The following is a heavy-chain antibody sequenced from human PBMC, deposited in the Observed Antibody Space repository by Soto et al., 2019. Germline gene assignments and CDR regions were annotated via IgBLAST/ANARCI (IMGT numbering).Heavy chain of an antibody. CDR2: IWHDGSYK. V-gene: IGHV3-33*01. J-gene: IGHJ4*02. Sequence: QVQLVESGGGVVQPGRSLRLSCAASGFSFSSYGMHWVRQAPGKGLEWVAVIWHDGSYKYYADSVKGRFTISRDNSKNTLYLQMNSLRAEDTAVYYCARVVVAVGGTHLDYWGQGTLVTVSS. D-gene: IGHD2-2*01. CDR3: ARVVVAVGGTHLDY. CDR1: GFSFSSYG.